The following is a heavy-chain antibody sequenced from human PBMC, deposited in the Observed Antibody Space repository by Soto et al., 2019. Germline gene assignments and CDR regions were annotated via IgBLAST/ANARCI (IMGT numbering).Heavy chain of an antibody. Sequence: QVQLVQSGAEVKKPGASVKLSCKASEYTFSDYSLHWVRQAPGQGLEWMGIINPSVGTTTYAQRFQDRVIRTRDTSTSTVYMELSSLRSEDTAVYYCARDLFSSSWYVRAFDVWGQGTMVTVSS. CDR2: INPSVGTT. CDR1: EYTFSDYS. V-gene: IGHV1-46*03. D-gene: IGHD6-13*01. CDR3: ARDLFSSSWYVRAFDV. J-gene: IGHJ3*01.